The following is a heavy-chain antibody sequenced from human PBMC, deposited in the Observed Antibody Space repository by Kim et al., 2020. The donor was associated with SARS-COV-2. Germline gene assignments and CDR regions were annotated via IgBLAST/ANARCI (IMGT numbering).Heavy chain of an antibody. J-gene: IGHJ6*02. CDR3: ARDRGYSYGLQYYYYYGMDV. CDR2: IYYSGST. CDR1: GGSISSYY. Sequence: SETLSLTCTVSGGSISSYYWSWIRQPPGKGLEWIGYIYYSGSTNYNPSLKSRVTISVDTSKNQFSLKLSSVTAADTAVYYCARDRGYSYGLQYYYYYGMDVWGQGTTVTVSS. V-gene: IGHV4-59*13. D-gene: IGHD5-18*01.